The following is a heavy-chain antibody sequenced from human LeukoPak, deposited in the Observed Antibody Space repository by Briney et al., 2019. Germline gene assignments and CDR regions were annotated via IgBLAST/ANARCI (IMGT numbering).Heavy chain of an antibody. V-gene: IGHV3-30-3*01. D-gene: IGHD3-22*01. CDR3: ARGELWGITMIVVAPDY. J-gene: IGHJ4*02. CDR1: GFTFSSYA. CDR2: ISYDGSNK. Sequence: GRSLRLSCAASGFTFSSYAMHWVRQAPGKGLEWVAVISYDGSNKYYADSVKGRFTISRDNSKNTLYLQMNSLRAEDTAVYHCARGELWGITMIVVAPDYWGQGTLVTVSS.